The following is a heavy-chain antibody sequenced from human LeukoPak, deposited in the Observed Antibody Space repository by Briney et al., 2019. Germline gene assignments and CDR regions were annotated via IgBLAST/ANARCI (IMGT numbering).Heavy chain of an antibody. Sequence: SETLSLTCIVSGGSISSDYWTWIRHTPGKGLEWIGHIYSSGDRNYNPSLRSRAPISVDTSKNQASLKLSAVTAADTAVYYCARRTYDYESGGYYYGRGWFDPWGQGTLVTVSS. CDR3: ARRTYDYESGGYYYGRGWFDP. J-gene: IGHJ5*02. V-gene: IGHV4-59*08. CDR2: IYSSGDR. D-gene: IGHD3-22*01. CDR1: GGSISSDY.